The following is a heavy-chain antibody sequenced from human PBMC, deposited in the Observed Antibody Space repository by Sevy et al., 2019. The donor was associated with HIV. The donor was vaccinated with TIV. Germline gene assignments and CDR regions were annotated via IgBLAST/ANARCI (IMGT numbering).Heavy chain of an antibody. CDR1: GFTFSSYS. V-gene: IGHV3-48*01. CDR3: ARVRGNSGYGMDV. Sequence: GGSLRLSCAASGFTFSSYSMNWVRQAPGKGLEWVSYITSSGSTIYYADSVKGRFTISRDNAKNSLYLQMHSPRGEDTAVYYCARVRGNSGYGMDVWGQGTTVTVS. J-gene: IGHJ6*02. D-gene: IGHD3-10*01. CDR2: ITSSGSTI.